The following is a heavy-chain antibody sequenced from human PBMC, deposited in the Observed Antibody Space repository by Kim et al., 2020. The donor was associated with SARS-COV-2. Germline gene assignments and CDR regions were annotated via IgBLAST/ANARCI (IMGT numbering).Heavy chain of an antibody. CDR1: GGSFSGYY. CDR2: ISHGGGA. D-gene: IGHD2-2*01. CDR3: AGNRFAVAVLTY. Sequence: SETLSLTCAVYGGSFSGYYWIWVRQPPGKGLEWIGEISHGGGADYNPSLKNRVSISVDTSKNQFSLKLTSVTAADTALYYCAGNRFAVAVLTYWGQGTLV. J-gene: IGHJ4*02. V-gene: IGHV4-34*01.